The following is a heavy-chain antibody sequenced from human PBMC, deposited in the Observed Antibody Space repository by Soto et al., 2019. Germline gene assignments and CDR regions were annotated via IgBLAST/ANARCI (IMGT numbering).Heavy chain of an antibody. CDR3: ARGPGGFGDFSLDY. D-gene: IGHD3-10*01. Sequence: QVQLQESGPGLVKPSETLSLTCTVSGGSINSYYWSWIRQPAGKGQEWIGRIYSGGSTNYNPSLKSRLTVSVDTSKNQFSLKLTSVTAADTAVYYCARGPGGFGDFSLDYWGQGTLVTVSS. CDR2: IYSGGST. CDR1: GGSINSYY. V-gene: IGHV4-4*07. J-gene: IGHJ4*02.